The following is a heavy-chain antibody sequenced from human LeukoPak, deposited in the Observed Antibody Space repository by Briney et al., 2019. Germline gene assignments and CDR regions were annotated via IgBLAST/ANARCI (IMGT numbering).Heavy chain of an antibody. V-gene: IGHV3-7*01. CDR1: GFTFSSYW. Sequence: GGSLRLSCAASGFTFSSYWMSWVRQAPGKGLEWVANIKQDGSEKYYVDSVKGRFTISRDNAKNSLYLQMNSLRAEDTAVYYCAREGETTIPPGRPWSAPSGYYFDYWGQGTLVTVSS. J-gene: IGHJ4*02. CDR2: IKQDGSEK. D-gene: IGHD3-9*01. CDR3: AREGETTIPPGRPWSAPSGYYFDY.